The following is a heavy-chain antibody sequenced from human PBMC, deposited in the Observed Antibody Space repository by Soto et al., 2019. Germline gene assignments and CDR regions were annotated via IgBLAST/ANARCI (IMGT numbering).Heavy chain of an antibody. CDR2: IKQDGSET. CDR1: GFLFDNFW. V-gene: IGHV3-7*01. Sequence: GGSLRLSCAASGFLFDNFWMTWVRQAPGKGLEWVANIKQDGSETYYVDSVKGRFAISRDNAKDSLYLQMNSLRAEDTAMYYCARDTGATVAGTFDFWGQGTLVTVSS. J-gene: IGHJ4*02. CDR3: ARDTGATVAGTFDF. D-gene: IGHD6-19*01.